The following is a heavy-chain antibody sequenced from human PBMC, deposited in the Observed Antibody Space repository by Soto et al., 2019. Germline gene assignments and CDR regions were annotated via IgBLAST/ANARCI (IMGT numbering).Heavy chain of an antibody. CDR2: ISYDGSNK. J-gene: IGHJ5*02. CDR1: GFTFSSYG. CDR3: TKYKSYGGGFDP. D-gene: IGHD4-17*01. Sequence: GGSLRLSCAASGFTFSSYGMHWVRQAPGKGLEWVAVISYDGSNKYYADSVKGRFTISRDNSKNTLYLQMNSLRAEDTAVYYCTKYKSYGGGFDPWGQGTLVTVSS. V-gene: IGHV3-30*18.